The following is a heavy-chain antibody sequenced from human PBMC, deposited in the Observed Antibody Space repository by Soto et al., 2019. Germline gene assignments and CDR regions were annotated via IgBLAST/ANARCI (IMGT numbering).Heavy chain of an antibody. J-gene: IGHJ5*02. D-gene: IGHD3-3*01. CDR1: GGSISSYY. CDR2: IYYNGST. V-gene: IGHV4-59*12. CDR3: ARAYYNFGSGYFNWFDP. Sequence: QVQLQESGPGLVKPSETLSLTCTVSGGSISSYYWSWIRQPPGKGLEWVGYIYYNGSTNYNPSLKRRVTVPVDTSKNPFSLKLTPVTAADTAVYYCARAYYNFGSGYFNWFDPWGQGNLVTVSS.